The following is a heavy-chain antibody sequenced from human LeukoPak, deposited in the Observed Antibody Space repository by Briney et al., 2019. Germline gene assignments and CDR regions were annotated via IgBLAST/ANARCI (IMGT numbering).Heavy chain of an antibody. V-gene: IGHV3-48*01. J-gene: IGHJ4*02. CDR2: FIGSSSNT. Sequence: GGSLRLSCAASGFSFSGAWMSWVRQAPGKGLEWVSSFIGSSSNTYYADSVKGRFTISRDNAKNSLYLQMNSLRAEDTAVYYCARDGAYYDLPFDYWGQGTLVTVSS. D-gene: IGHD3-3*01. CDR1: GFSFSGAW. CDR3: ARDGAYYDLPFDY.